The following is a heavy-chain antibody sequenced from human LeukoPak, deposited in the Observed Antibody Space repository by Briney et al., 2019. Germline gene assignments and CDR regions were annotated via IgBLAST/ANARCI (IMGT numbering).Heavy chain of an antibody. V-gene: IGHV1-2*02. Sequence: GASVKVSCKASGYTFTGYYMHWVRQAPGQGLEWMGWINPNSGGTNYARKFQGRVTMTRDTSISTAYMELSRLRSDDTAVYYCARGAYDFWSGHYWGQGTLVTVSS. D-gene: IGHD3-3*01. CDR1: GYTFTGYY. J-gene: IGHJ4*02. CDR2: INPNSGGT. CDR3: ARGAYDFWSGHY.